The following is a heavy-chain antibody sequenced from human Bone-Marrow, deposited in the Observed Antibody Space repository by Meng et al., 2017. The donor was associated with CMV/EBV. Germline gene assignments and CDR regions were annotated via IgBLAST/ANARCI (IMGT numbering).Heavy chain of an antibody. D-gene: IGHD3-3*01. J-gene: IGHJ6*02. Sequence: GGSLRLSCAASGFTFSGYWMSWVRQAPGKGLEWVANIKQDGSEKYYVDSVKGRFTISRDNAKNSLYLQMNSLRAEDTAVYYCARVRVTIFPSPHYYGMDVWGQGTTVTVSS. V-gene: IGHV3-7*01. CDR2: IKQDGSEK. CDR1: GFTFSGYW. CDR3: ARVRVTIFPSPHYYGMDV.